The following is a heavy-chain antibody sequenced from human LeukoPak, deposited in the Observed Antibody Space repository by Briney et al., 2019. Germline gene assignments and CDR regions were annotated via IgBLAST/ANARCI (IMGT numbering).Heavy chain of an antibody. J-gene: IGHJ2*01. CDR3: ARLQGSFWYFDL. CDR2: INNDASSA. V-gene: IGHV3-74*01. CDR1: GFTFSSSW. D-gene: IGHD4-11*01. Sequence: PGGPLRLSCAASGFTFSSSWMHWVRQTPGKGLVWVSHINNDASSATYADSVKGRFTISRDNAKNTLYLQMNSLRAEDTAVYYCARLQGSFWYFDLWGLGTLVTVSS.